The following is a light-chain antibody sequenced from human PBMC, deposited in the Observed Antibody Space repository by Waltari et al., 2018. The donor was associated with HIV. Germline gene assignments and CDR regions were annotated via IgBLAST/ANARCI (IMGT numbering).Light chain of an antibody. CDR3: CSYARSGIP. Sequence: QSALTQPASVSGSFGQSITISCTGTSSDVGSYNLVSWYQYHPGKAPKLIIYEVSKRPSGVSNRFSGSKSGNTASLTFSGLQAEDEAHYYCCSYARSGIPFGGGTKLTVL. CDR2: EVS. J-gene: IGLJ2*01. V-gene: IGLV2-23*02. CDR1: SSDVGSYNL.